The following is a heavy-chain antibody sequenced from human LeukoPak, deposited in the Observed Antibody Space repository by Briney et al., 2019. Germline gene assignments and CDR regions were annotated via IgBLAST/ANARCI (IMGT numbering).Heavy chain of an antibody. CDR2: IYYSGST. V-gene: IGHV4-31*11. CDR3: ARYITMVRGVIFRVNWFDP. J-gene: IGHJ5*02. CDR1: GGPFSGYY. Sequence: SETLSLTCAVYGGPFSGYYWSWIRQHPGKGLEWIGYIYYSGSTYYNPSLKSRVTISVDTSKNQFSLKLSSVTAADTAVYYCARYITMVRGVIFRVNWFDPWGQGTLVTVSS. D-gene: IGHD3-10*01.